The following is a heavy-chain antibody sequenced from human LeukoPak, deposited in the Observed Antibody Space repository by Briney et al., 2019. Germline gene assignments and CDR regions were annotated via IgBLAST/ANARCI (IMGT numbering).Heavy chain of an antibody. J-gene: IGHJ4*02. D-gene: IGHD2-2*01. Sequence: ASVKVSCKASGYTFTGYWMHWVRQAPGQGLERMGWINPNSGVTNYAQKFQGRVTMTRDTSISTAYMELSRLRSDDTAVYYCARDGSDIVVVPAAEGVYDYWGQGTLVTVSS. CDR1: GYTFTGYW. V-gene: IGHV1-2*02. CDR3: ARDGSDIVVVPAAEGVYDY. CDR2: INPNSGVT.